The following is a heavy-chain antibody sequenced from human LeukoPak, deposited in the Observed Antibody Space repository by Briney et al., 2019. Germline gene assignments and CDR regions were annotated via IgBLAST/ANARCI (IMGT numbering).Heavy chain of an antibody. Sequence: SETLSLTCTVSGGSISSYYWSWIRQPPGKGLEWIGYIYYSGSTSYNPSLKSRVTISVDTSKNQFSLKLSSVTAADTAVYYCARHGRWNGYYNAFDMWGQGTMVTVSS. D-gene: IGHD3-3*01. CDR1: GGSISSYY. V-gene: IGHV4-59*08. CDR2: IYYSGST. J-gene: IGHJ3*02. CDR3: ARHGRWNGYYNAFDM.